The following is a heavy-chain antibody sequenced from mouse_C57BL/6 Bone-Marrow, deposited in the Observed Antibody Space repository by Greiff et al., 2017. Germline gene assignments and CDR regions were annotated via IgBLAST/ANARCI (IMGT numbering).Heavy chain of an antibody. D-gene: IGHD4-1*01. CDR1: GYTFTSYG. CDR3: ARGTGTAWFAY. J-gene: IGHJ3*01. Sequence: QVTLKESGAELARPGASVKLSCKASGYTFTSYGISWVKQRTGQGLEWIGEIYPRSGNTYYNEKFKGKATLTADKSSSTAYMELRSLTSEDSAVYFCARGTGTAWFAYWGQGTLVTVSA. CDR2: IYPRSGNT. V-gene: IGHV1-81*01.